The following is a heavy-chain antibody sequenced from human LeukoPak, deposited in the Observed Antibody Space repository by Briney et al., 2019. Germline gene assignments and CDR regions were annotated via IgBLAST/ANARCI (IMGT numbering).Heavy chain of an antibody. Sequence: PGGSLRLSCAASGFTFRSYEMNWVRQAPGKGLEWVSYITSGGNTIYYADSVKGRFTISRDNAKNSLYLQMNSLRAEDTAVYYCARANYYDISGYDYWGQGTLVTVSS. CDR3: ARANYYDISGYDY. CDR2: ITSGGNTI. J-gene: IGHJ4*02. V-gene: IGHV3-48*03. CDR1: GFTFRSYE. D-gene: IGHD3-22*01.